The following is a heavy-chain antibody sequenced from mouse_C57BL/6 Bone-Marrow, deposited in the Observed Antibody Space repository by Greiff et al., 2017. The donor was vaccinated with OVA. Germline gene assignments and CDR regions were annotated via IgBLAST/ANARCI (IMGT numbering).Heavy chain of an antibody. CDR3: AMYGSSPYWYFDV. V-gene: IGHV2-9-1*01. D-gene: IGHD1-1*01. J-gene: IGHJ1*03. CDR1: GFSLTSYA. Sequence: VQLVESGPGLVAPSQSLSITCTVSGFSLTSYAISWVSQPPGKGLEWLGVIWTGGGATYNSALKSRLSISKDNYKSQVFLKTNSLQTDDTAWDDCAMYGSSPYWYFDVWGTGTMVTVSS. CDR2: IWTGGGA.